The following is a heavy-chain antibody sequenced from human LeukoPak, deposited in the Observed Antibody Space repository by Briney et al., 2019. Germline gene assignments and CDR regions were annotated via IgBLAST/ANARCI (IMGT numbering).Heavy chain of an antibody. CDR3: ARDFRLRSTRAHAFDI. CDR1: GGAFSTDV. J-gene: IGHJ3*02. CDR2: IVPMIGTP. D-gene: IGHD6-6*01. Sequence: ASVKVSCKASGGAFSTDVITWLRQAPGQGLECVGGIVPMIGTPNYAQKFRGRVTITADESTRTAYMQLSSLRSEDTAVYYCARDFRLRSTRAHAFDIWGQGTMVTVSS. V-gene: IGHV1-69*01.